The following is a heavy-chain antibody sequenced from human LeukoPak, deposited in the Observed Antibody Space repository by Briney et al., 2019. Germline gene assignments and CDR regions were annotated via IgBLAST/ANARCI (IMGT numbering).Heavy chain of an antibody. D-gene: IGHD5-12*01. CDR1: GGTFSSYA. CDR3: VRENVGYSGYSQGSLPSLYYYYGMDV. CDR2: IIPIFGTA. Sequence: VKVSCKASGGTFSSYAISWVRQAPGQGLEWMGGIIPIFGTANYAQKFQGRVTITADESTSTAYMELSSLRSEDTAVYYCVRENVGYSGYSQGSLPSLYYYYGMDVWGKGTTVTVSS. V-gene: IGHV1-69*01. J-gene: IGHJ6*04.